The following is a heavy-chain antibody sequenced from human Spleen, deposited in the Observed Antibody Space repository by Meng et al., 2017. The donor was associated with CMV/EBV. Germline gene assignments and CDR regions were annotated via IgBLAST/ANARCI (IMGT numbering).Heavy chain of an antibody. CDR3: ARGTKRYCSGTSCYTLDY. Sequence: GESLKISCAASGFTFSPYWMHWVRQAPGKGLVWVSRINSDGSSTNYADSVKGRFTISRDNAKNTLYLQMNSLRAEDTAVYYCARGTKRYCSGTSCYTLDYWGQGTLVTVSS. CDR1: GFTFSPYW. D-gene: IGHD2-2*02. V-gene: IGHV3-74*01. J-gene: IGHJ4*02. CDR2: INSDGSST.